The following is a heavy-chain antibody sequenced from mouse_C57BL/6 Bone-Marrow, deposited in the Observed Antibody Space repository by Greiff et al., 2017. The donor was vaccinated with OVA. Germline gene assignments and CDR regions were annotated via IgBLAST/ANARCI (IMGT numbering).Heavy chain of an antibody. CDR2: IHPNSGST. J-gene: IGHJ4*01. D-gene: IGHD2-1*01. Sequence: VKLMESGVGRLKPGASGRCSCRVLAYTFTGSGWYWGNQRPGQGLDWIGMIHPNSGSTNYNEKFKSKATLTVDKSSSTAYMQLSSLTSEDSAVYYCAVYYDAMDYWGQGTSVTVSS. V-gene: IGHV1-64*01. CDR3: AVYYDAMDY. CDR1: AYTFTGSG.